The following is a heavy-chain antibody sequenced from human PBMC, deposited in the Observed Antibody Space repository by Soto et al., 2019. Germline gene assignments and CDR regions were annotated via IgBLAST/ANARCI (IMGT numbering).Heavy chain of an antibody. CDR1: GFSLTTGELG. CDR3: AHLLGGCRRTTCSPLRFDY. D-gene: IGHD2-2*01. CDR2: IYWDGDE. V-gene: IGHV2-5*02. Sequence: QITLKESGPTLVEPTQTLTLTCTFSGFSLTTGELGVGWIRQPPGKALEWLSLIYWDGDEHYTPSLKSRLTIPRDTSNNQVALTMTNMDPVDTATYFCAHLLGGCRRTTCSPLRFDYWGQGTLVTVSS. J-gene: IGHJ4*02.